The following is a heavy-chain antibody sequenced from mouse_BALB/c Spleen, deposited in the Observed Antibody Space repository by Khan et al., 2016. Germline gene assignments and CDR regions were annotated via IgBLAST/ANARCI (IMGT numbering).Heavy chain of an antibody. Sequence: EVKLLEPGGGLVQPVGSLKLSCAASGPDFSRYWMSSLRPAPGKGPQWIGDINPDSSTIHYTPSLKDIFIISRDNAKNTLYQQMSNVRSEDKALYYCASTGYYGYLACWGQGTLVTVSA. V-gene: IGHV4-1*02. CDR3: ASTGYYGYLAC. D-gene: IGHD1-1*01. CDR1: GPDFSRYW. CDR2: INPDSSTI. J-gene: IGHJ3*01.